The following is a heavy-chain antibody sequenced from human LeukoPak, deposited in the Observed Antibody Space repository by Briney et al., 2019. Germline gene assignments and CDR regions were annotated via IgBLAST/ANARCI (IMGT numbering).Heavy chain of an antibody. CDR2: ISYDGSNK. CDR1: GFTFSSYA. V-gene: IGHV3-30-3*01. J-gene: IGHJ4*02. CDR3: ARIRLPLLWFGEFDY. D-gene: IGHD3-10*01. Sequence: GSLRLSCAASGFTFSSYAMHWVRQAPGKGLEWVAVISYDGSNKYYADSVKGRFTISRDNSKNTLYLQMNSLRAEDTAVYYCARIRLPLLWFGEFDYWGQGTLVTVSS.